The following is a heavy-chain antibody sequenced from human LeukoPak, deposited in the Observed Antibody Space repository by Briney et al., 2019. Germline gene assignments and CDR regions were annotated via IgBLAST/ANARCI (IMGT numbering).Heavy chain of an antibody. CDR1: GFTFSSYS. J-gene: IGHJ5*02. CDR2: ISSSSSTI. D-gene: IGHD3-10*01. Sequence: PGGSLRLSCAASGFTFSSYSMNWVRQAPGKGLEWVSYISSSSSTIYYADSVKGRFTISRDNAKNSLYLQMNSLRAEDTAVYYCARDRGYGVRWFDPWGQGTLVTVSS. V-gene: IGHV3-48*01. CDR3: ARDRGYGVRWFDP.